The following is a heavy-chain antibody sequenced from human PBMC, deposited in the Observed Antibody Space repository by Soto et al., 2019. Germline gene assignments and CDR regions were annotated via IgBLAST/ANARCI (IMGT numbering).Heavy chain of an antibody. CDR1: GFNFNNYG. Sequence: LRLSCAVSGFNFNNYGINWVRQAPGKGLEWVSSVSKSDYTYYSDSVKGRFTISRDNAKNSVSLQMNTLRAEDTAVYYCAREDSIIIPAVSDFWGQGTLVTVSS. CDR3: AREDSIIIPAVSDF. J-gene: IGHJ4*02. CDR2: VSKSDYT. V-gene: IGHV3-21*01. D-gene: IGHD2-2*01.